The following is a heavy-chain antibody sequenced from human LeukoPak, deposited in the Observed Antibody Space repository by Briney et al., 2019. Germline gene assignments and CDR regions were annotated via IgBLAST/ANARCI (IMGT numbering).Heavy chain of an antibody. CDR1: GFTVRTNY. CDR2: IYSDGTT. J-gene: IGHJ6*03. Sequence: PGGSLRLSCVASGFTVRTNYMSWVRQAPGKGLEWVSLIYSDGTTYYADSVKGRFTISRDNSKNTLHLQMNNLRVDDTAVYYCVAQNYDILTDIMDVWGKGTTVTISS. V-gene: IGHV3-53*01. CDR3: VAQNYDILTDIMDV. D-gene: IGHD3-9*01.